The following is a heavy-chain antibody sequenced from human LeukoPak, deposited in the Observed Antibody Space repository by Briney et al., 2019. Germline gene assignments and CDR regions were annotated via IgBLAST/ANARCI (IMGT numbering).Heavy chain of an antibody. D-gene: IGHD5-18*01. CDR2: ISSSGSTI. CDR1: GFTFSDYY. CDR3: XXXXIQLWLPYGMDV. Sequence: GGSLRLSCAASGFTFSDYYMSWIRQAPGKGLEWVSYISSSGSTIYYADSVKGRFTISRDNAKNSLYLQMNSLRAEDTAVYYCXXXXIQLWLPYGMDVWGQGTTVTVSS. J-gene: IGHJ6*02. V-gene: IGHV3-11*01.